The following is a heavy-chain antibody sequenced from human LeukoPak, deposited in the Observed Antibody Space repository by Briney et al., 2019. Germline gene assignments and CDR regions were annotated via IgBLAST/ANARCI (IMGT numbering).Heavy chain of an antibody. D-gene: IGHD5-12*01. V-gene: IGHV1-8*01. CDR3: AREFGVNIVATIHPPRGWFDP. J-gene: IGHJ5*02. Sequence: ASVKVSCKASGYTFTSYDINWVRQATGQGLEWMGWMNPNSGNTGYAQKFQGRVTMTRNTSISTAYMELSSLRSEDTAVYYCAREFGVNIVATIHPPRGWFDPWGQGTLVTVSS. CDR1: GYTFTSYD. CDR2: MNPNSGNT.